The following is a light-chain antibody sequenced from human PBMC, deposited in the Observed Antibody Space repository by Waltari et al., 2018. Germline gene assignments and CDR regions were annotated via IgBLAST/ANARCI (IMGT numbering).Light chain of an antibody. V-gene: IGLV6-57*01. J-gene: IGLJ2*01. Sequence: NFLLTQPQSVSGSPGQTVTISCTRNSGSIAGYYVQWYQQRPGHFPTIVIFEDNQRPSGVPDRFSGSIDRSSNSASLTISGLKTEDEADYYCHSFDSSNQVFGGGTKLTVL. CDR1: SGSIAGYY. CDR2: EDN. CDR3: HSFDSSNQV.